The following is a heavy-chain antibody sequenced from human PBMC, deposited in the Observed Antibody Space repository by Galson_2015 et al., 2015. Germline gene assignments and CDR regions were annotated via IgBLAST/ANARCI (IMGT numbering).Heavy chain of an antibody. V-gene: IGHV5-51*03. CDR1: GYSFTHYW. D-gene: IGHD3-10*01. Sequence: QSGAAVIKPGESLSISCKGSGYSFTHYWIDWVRQMPGKGLEWMGIIYPGDSDTRYSPSFQGQVTISADKSISTAYLQWSSLKASDTAMYYCARRTGGYYYGMDVWGQGTTVTVSS. J-gene: IGHJ6*02. CDR3: ARRTGGYYYGMDV. CDR2: IYPGDSDT.